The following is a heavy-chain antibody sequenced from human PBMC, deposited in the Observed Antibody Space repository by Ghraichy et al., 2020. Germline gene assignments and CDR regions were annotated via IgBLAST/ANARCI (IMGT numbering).Heavy chain of an antibody. CDR2: ISYDGANK. CDR1: GFTLSTYA. D-gene: IGHD3-10*01. Sequence: GGSLRLSCAASGFTLSTYAMHWVRQAPGKGLEWVAVISYDGANKYYADSVKGRFTISRDNSKNTLYLQMNSLRPEDTAVYYCARELSLYPYGSGKEIGMDVWGQGTTVTVSS. V-gene: IGHV3-30-3*01. CDR3: ARELSLYPYGSGKEIGMDV. J-gene: IGHJ6*02.